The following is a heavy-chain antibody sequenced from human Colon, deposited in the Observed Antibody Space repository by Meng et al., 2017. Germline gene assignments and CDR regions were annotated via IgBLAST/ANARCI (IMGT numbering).Heavy chain of an antibody. V-gene: IGHV3-74*01. J-gene: IGHJ4*02. CDR2: INSDWTTT. D-gene: IGHD7-27*01. CDR1: GFTFSNYK. Sequence: GESLKISCAASGFTFSNYKMLWVRQAPGKGLVWVSRINSDWTTTTYADSVRGRFTISRENAKDTLYLQMNSLRAEDTAVYYCVRGNWGVAGDYWGQGALVTVSS. CDR3: VRGNWGVAGDY.